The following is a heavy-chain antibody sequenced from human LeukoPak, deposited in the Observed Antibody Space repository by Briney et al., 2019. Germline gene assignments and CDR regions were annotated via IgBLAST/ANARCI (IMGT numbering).Heavy chain of an antibody. V-gene: IGHV3-23*01. D-gene: IGHD3-10*01. J-gene: IGHJ4*02. CDR3: ARINQRITMVRGVSGAFDY. CDR2: ISGSGGST. CDR1: GFTFSSYA. Sequence: GGSLRLSCAASGFTFSSYAMSWFRQAPGKGLEWVSAISGSGGSTYYADSVKGRFTISRDNSKNTLYLQMNSLRAEDTAVYYCARINQRITMVRGVSGAFDYWGQGTLVTVSS.